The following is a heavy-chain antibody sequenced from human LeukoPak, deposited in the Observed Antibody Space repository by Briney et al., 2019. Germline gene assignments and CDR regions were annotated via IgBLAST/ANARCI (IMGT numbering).Heavy chain of an antibody. J-gene: IGHJ4*02. CDR1: GDSVSSNSAA. D-gene: IGHD5-12*01. CDR3: ARGVGGYAVGGSFDY. Sequence: SQTLSLTCAISGDSVSSNSAAWNWIRQSPSRGLEWLGRTYYRSKWYKDYAVSVKSRITINPDTSKNQFSLQLNSVAPEDTAVYYCARGVGGYAVGGSFDYWGQGTLVTVSS. V-gene: IGHV6-1*01. CDR2: TYYRSKWYK.